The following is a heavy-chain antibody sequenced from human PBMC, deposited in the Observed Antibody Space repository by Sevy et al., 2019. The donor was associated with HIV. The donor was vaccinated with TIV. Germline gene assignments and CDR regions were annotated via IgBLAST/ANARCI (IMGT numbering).Heavy chain of an antibody. J-gene: IGHJ4*02. CDR2: ISAYNGNT. CDR3: ARVGTIAVAGIRNLGDY. CDR1: GYTFTSYG. V-gene: IGHV1-18*01. D-gene: IGHD6-19*01. Sequence: ASVKVSCKASGYTFTSYGISWVRQAPGQGLEWMGWISAYNGNTNYAQKLQGRVTMTTDTSTSTAYMELRSLGSDDTAVYYCARVGTIAVAGIRNLGDYWGQGTLVTVSS.